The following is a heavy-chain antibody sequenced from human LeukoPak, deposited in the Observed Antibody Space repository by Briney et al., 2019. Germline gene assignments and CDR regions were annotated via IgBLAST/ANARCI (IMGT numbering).Heavy chain of an antibody. V-gene: IGHV3-30*04. Sequence: GGPLRLSCAASGFTFSSYALHWVRQAPGKGLEWVALISYDGSNKQYADSVKGRFTTSRDNSKNTLYLQMNSLRAEDTAVYYCASGPRYFDYWGQGTLVTVFS. CDR1: GFTFSSYA. CDR3: ASGPRYFDY. J-gene: IGHJ4*02. CDR2: ISYDGSNK. D-gene: IGHD3-10*01.